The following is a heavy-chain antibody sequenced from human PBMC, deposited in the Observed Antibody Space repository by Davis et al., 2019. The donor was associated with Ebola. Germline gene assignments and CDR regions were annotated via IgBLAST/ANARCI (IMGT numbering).Heavy chain of an antibody. CDR3: ARGRSSSWYLYYYYYMDV. D-gene: IGHD6-13*01. J-gene: IGHJ6*03. Sequence: PSETLSLTCTVSGGSISSYYWSWIRQPPGKGLEWIGYIYYSGSTNYNPSLKSRVTISVDTSKNQFSLKLSSVTAADTAVYYCARGRSSSWYLYYYYYMDVWGKGTTVTVSS. CDR1: GGSISSYY. V-gene: IGHV4-59*08. CDR2: IYYSGST.